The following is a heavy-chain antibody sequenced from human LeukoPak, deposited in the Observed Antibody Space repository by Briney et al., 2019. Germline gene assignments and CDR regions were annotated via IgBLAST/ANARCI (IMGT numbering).Heavy chain of an antibody. Sequence: PGGSLRLSCAASEFTFSSYSMNWVRQAPGEGLEWVSGISGSGENTYYADSVKGRFTISRDNSKNTLFLQMNSLRAEDTAVYYCARKLLEMTTTTGGQGILVTVSS. CDR2: ISGSGENT. CDR3: ARKLLEMTTTT. V-gene: IGHV3-23*01. J-gene: IGHJ4*02. D-gene: IGHD5-24*01. CDR1: EFTFSSYS.